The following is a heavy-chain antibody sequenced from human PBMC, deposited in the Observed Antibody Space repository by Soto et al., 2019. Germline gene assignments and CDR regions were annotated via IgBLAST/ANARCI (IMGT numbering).Heavy chain of an antibody. CDR3: ARGLRYHYGMDV. CDR2: IIPIFGTA. D-gene: IGHD3-9*01. CDR1: GGTCSSYA. Sequence: SVKVSCKASGGTCSSYAISWVLQAPGQGLEWMGGIIPIFGTANYAQKFQGRVTITADESTSTAYMELSSLRSEDTAVYYCARGLRYHYGMDVWGQGTTVTVSS. J-gene: IGHJ6*02. V-gene: IGHV1-69*13.